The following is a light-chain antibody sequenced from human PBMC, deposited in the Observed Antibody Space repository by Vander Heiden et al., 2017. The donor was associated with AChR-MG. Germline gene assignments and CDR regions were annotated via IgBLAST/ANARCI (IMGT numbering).Light chain of an antibody. Sequence: EIVLTQSPVTLSLSPGARATLTCRASQSLSTYLAWYQQKPGQPPRRLVYGASTRASGVPDRFTGSGSGTDFILTISSLEPEDFAVYYCQQRRSWPRTFGQGS. CDR1: QSLSTY. CDR2: GAS. V-gene: IGKV3-11*01. CDR3: QQRRSWPRT. J-gene: IGKJ1*01.